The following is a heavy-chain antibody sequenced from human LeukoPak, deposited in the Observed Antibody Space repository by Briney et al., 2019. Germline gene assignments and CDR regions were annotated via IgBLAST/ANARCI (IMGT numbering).Heavy chain of an antibody. J-gene: IGHJ4*02. CDR2: ISSSSSYI. Sequence: GGSLRLSCAASGFTFSSYSMNWVHQAPGKGLEWVSSISSSSSYIYYADSVKGRFTISRDNAKNSLYLQMNSLRAEDTAVYYCARVYYGSGSSFDYWGQGTLVTVSS. V-gene: IGHV3-21*01. CDR3: ARVYYGSGSSFDY. CDR1: GFTFSSYS. D-gene: IGHD3-10*01.